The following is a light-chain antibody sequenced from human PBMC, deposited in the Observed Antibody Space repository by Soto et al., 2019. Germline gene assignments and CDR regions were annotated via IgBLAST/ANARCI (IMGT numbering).Light chain of an antibody. CDR1: SSDVGGYDY. Sequence: QSALTQPASVSGSPGQSITISCTGTSSDVGGYDYVSWYQQHPGKAPKLMIFEVTNRPSGVSNRFSAYKSGNTASLTISGLQAEDEADYYCCSYTDSGTQVVFGGGTKVTVL. V-gene: IGLV2-14*01. J-gene: IGLJ3*02. CDR2: EVT. CDR3: CSYTDSGTQVV.